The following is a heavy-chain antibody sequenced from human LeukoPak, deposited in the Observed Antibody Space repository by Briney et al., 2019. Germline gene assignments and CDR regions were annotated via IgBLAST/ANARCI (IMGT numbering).Heavy chain of an antibody. V-gene: IGHV4-39*01. CDR3: ARQRTSGSASNLRVAQIDS. CDR1: GGSISSSSHY. Sequence: SETLSLTCTVSGGSISSSSHYWAWIRESPGTGLEWIGSIYYSGSTYYNPSLKSRATISVDTSKNQISLKVSSVTAADSALYFCARQRTSGSASNLRVAQIDSWGQGTLVTVSS. CDR2: IYYSGST. D-gene: IGHD3-3*01. J-gene: IGHJ4*02.